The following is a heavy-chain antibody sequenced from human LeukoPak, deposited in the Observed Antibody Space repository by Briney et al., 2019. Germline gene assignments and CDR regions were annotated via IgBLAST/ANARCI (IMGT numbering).Heavy chain of an antibody. CDR1: GGSISSSSYY. Sequence: SETLSLTCTVSGGSISSSSYYWGWIRQPPGTGLEWIGSIYYSGSTYYNPSLKSRVTISVDTSKNQFSLKLSSVTAADTAVYYCARAPPILGSSMPFDIWGQGTMVTVSS. CDR3: ARAPPILGSSMPFDI. V-gene: IGHV4-39*01. CDR2: IYYSGST. D-gene: IGHD2-2*01. J-gene: IGHJ3*02.